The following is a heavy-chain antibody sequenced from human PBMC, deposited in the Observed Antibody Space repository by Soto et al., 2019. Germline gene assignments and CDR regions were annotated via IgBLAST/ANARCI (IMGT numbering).Heavy chain of an antibody. D-gene: IGHD5-18*01. CDR1: GYTFTSYG. J-gene: IGHJ4*02. CDR3: ARDVGYGLIDG. V-gene: IGHV1-18*01. Sequence: QVQLVQSGGEVKKPGASVKLSCKASGYTFTSYGISWGRQAPGQGLEWMGWINAYNGNTNYAQEVQGRVTMTTDTSTSTAYIEMRSLRADDTAVYYCARDVGYGLIDGWGQGTLVTVSS. CDR2: INAYNGNT.